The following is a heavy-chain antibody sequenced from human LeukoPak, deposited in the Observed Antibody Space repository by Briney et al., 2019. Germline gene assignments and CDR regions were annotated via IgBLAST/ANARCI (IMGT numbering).Heavy chain of an antibody. CDR1: GGSISSSSYY. CDR3: ARYIAARDY. D-gene: IGHD6-6*01. V-gene: IGHV4-39*01. Sequence: PSETLSLTCTVSGGSISSSSYYWGWIRQPPGKGLEWIGSIYYSGSTYYNPSLKSRVTISVDTSKNQFSLKLSSVTAADTAVYYCARYIAARDYWGQGTLVTVSS. J-gene: IGHJ4*02. CDR2: IYYSGST.